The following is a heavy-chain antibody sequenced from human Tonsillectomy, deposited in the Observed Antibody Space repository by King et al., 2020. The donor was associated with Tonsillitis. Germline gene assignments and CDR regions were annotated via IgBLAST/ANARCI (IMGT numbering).Heavy chain of an antibody. CDR2: IYYSGST. CDR1: AGSISSSRYY. J-gene: IGHJ4*02. Sequence: QLQESGPGLVKPSETLSLTCTVSAGSISSSRYYWGWIRQPPGKGLEWIGSIYYSGSTYYNPSLKSRVTISVDTSKNQSSLKLSSVTAADTAVYYCARRGPITVTGTRGAFDSWGRGTLVTVSS. V-gene: IGHV4-39*01. D-gene: IGHD6-19*01. CDR3: ARRGPITVTGTRGAFDS.